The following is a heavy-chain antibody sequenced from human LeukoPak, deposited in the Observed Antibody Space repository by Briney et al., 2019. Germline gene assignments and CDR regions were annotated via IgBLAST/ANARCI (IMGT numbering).Heavy chain of an antibody. D-gene: IGHD5-18*01. CDR1: GGSVSSSY. Sequence: SETLSLTCTVSGGSVSSSYWSWIRQPPGKGLEYIGYIYYSGSTNYNPSLKSRVTISVDTSKNQFSLKLSSVTAADTAVYYCARDGGADMGYSYGSFGAFDIWGQRTKVTVSS. J-gene: IGHJ3*02. V-gene: IGHV4-59*02. CDR2: IYYSGST. CDR3: ARDGGADMGYSYGSFGAFDI.